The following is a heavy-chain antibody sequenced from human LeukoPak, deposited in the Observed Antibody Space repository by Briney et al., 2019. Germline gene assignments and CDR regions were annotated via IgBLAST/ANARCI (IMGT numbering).Heavy chain of an antibody. V-gene: IGHV4-59*08. CDR2: IYYSGST. CDR1: GGSISSYY. Sequence: PSETLSLTCTVSGGSISSYYWSWIRQPPGKGLEWIGYIYYSGSTNYNPSLKSRVTISVDTSKNQFSLKLSSVTAADTAVYYCARLSPPRGYITGTAGFDYWGQGTLVTVSS. J-gene: IGHJ4*02. CDR3: ARLSPPRGYITGTAGFDY. D-gene: IGHD1-20*01.